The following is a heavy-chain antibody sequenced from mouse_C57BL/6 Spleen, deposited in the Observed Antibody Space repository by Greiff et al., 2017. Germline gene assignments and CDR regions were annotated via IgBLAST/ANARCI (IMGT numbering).Heavy chain of an antibody. CDR3: ARRDYYGSSNAMDY. J-gene: IGHJ4*01. CDR1: GYTFTSYG. Sequence: QVQLQQSGAELARPGASVKLSCKASGYTFTSYGISWVKQRTGQGLEWIGEIYPRSGNTYYNEKFKGKATLTADKSSSTAYMELRSLTSEDSAVYLCARRDYYGSSNAMDYWGQGTSVTVSS. D-gene: IGHD1-1*01. V-gene: IGHV1-81*01. CDR2: IYPRSGNT.